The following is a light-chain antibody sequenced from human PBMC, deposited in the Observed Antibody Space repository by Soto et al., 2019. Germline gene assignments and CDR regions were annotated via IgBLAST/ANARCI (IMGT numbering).Light chain of an antibody. CDR1: QYIGSA. CDR3: QLDGERTRM. J-gene: IGKJ1*01. CDR2: DAS. Sequence: GVTNARATLCTNTPNRATVSFMASQYIGSAVAWYHQRSGQAPRLLIFDASIRVPTKPARFSGSVSGTEFTLTIRRLESEDFAVYFCQLDGERTRMFGQGTKVDIK. V-gene: IGKV3-15*01.